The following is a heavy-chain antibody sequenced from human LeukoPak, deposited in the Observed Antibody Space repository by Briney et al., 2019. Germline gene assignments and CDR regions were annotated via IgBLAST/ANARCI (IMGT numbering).Heavy chain of an antibody. D-gene: IGHD3-10*01. CDR1: GFTFSSYA. J-gene: IGHJ4*02. Sequence: SGGSLRLSCAASGFTFSSYAMHWVRQAPGKGLEWVSSVSSGGGSTYYADSVKGRFTISRDISKSTVYLQMNSLRVEDTAVYYCAKATREATVASFFGYWGQGTLVTVSS. CDR3: AKATREATVASFFGY. CDR2: VSSGGGST. V-gene: IGHV3-23*01.